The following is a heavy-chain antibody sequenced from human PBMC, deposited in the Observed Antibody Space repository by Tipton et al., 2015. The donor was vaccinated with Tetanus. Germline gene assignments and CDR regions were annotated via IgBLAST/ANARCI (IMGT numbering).Heavy chain of an antibody. CDR3: ARDGRLGEADDAFDI. CDR1: GGSISSSSYY. V-gene: IGHV4-39*02. Sequence: TLSLTCTVSGGSISSSSYYWGWIRQPPGKGLEWIGSIYYSGSTYYNPSLKSRVTISVDTSKNQFSLKLSSVTAADTAVYYCARDGRLGEADDAFDIWGQGTMVTVSS. D-gene: IGHD3-16*01. J-gene: IGHJ3*02. CDR2: IYYSGST.